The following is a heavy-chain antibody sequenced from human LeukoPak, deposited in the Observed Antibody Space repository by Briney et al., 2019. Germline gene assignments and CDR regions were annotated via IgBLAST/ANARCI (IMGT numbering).Heavy chain of an antibody. CDR2: ISSSSSYI. V-gene: IGHV3-21*01. CDR3: ARDGRHGGYSYGPHFDD. Sequence: GGSLRLSCAASGFTFSSYSMNWVRQAPGKGLEWVSSISSSSSYIYYADSMKGRFTISRGNAKNSLYLQMNSLRAEDTAVYYCARDGRHGGYSYGPHFDDWGQGTLVTVSS. J-gene: IGHJ4*02. CDR1: GFTFSSYS. D-gene: IGHD5-18*01.